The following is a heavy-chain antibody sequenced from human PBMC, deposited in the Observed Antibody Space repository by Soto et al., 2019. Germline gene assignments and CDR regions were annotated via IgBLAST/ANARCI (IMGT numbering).Heavy chain of an antibody. D-gene: IGHD1-7*01. V-gene: IGHV4-4*02. Sequence: SETLSLICAVSGGSFTSNNWWTWVRQPPGQGLEWIGEIYRTGSTNYNPSLKGRVTISLDKSENQFSLKVTSLTAADTAVYYCASRDPGTSVDYWGQGTLVTVSS. CDR1: GGSFTSNNW. J-gene: IGHJ4*02. CDR2: IYRTGST. CDR3: ASRDPGTSVDY.